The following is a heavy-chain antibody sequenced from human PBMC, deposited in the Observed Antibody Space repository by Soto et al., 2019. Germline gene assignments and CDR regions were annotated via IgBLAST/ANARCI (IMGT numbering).Heavy chain of an antibody. J-gene: IGHJ6*02. CDR2: IIPIFGTA. Sequence: SVKVSCTASGGTFSSYAISWVRQAPGQGLECMGGIIPIFGTANYAQKFQGRVTITADESTSTAYMELSSLRSEDTAVYYCARDGYDFWSGYRSHYYYYGMDVWGQGTTVTVSS. CDR1: GGTFSSYA. V-gene: IGHV1-69*13. D-gene: IGHD3-3*01. CDR3: ARDGYDFWSGYRSHYYYYGMDV.